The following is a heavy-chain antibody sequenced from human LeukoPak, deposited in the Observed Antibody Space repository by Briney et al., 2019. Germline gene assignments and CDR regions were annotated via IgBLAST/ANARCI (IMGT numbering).Heavy chain of an antibody. J-gene: IGHJ6*02. V-gene: IGHV4-39*07. CDR2: VSHSGST. CDR3: ARWWDIVVVPAARSYGMDV. CDR1: GGSISSSSYS. Sequence: PSETLSLTRTVSGGSISSSSYSWGWIRQPPGKGLEWIGSVSHSGSTNYNPSLKSRVTISVDTSKNQFSLKLSSVTAADTAVYYCARWWDIVVVPAARSYGMDVWGQGTTVTVSS. D-gene: IGHD2-2*01.